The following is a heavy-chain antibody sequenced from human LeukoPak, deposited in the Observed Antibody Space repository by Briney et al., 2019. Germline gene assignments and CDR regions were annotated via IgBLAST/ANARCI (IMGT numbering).Heavy chain of an antibody. CDR3: SKDYSSGWSENFDY. D-gene: IGHD6-19*01. Sequence: GGSLRLSFAASGFTFDDYAMHWVRQAPGKGLEWVSGISWNSDSIGYADSVKGRFTISRDNAKNSLYLQMNSLRAEDTALYYCSKDYSSGWSENFDYWGQGTLVTVSS. CDR1: GFTFDDYA. V-gene: IGHV3-9*01. CDR2: ISWNSDSI. J-gene: IGHJ4*02.